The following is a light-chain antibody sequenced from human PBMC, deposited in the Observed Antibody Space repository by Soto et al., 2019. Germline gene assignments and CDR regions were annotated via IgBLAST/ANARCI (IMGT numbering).Light chain of an antibody. CDR1: ISDVGGYNY. CDR3: SSYTSSSTPV. CDR2: DVS. Sequence: QSALTQPASVSGSPGQSITISCTGTISDVGGYNYVSWYQQHPGKAPKLMIYDVSNRPSGVSNRFSGSKSGNTASLTISGIQAEDEADYYCSSYTSSSTPVFGGGTKLTVL. J-gene: IGLJ2*01. V-gene: IGLV2-14*01.